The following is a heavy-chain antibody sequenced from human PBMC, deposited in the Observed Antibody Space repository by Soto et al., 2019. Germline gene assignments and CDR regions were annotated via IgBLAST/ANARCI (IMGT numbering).Heavy chain of an antibody. J-gene: IGHJ3*02. CDR3: ASRERVDAFDI. CDR2: IIPILGSP. Sequence: QVLLVQSGAEVKKPGSSVKVSCKVSEGSFRRYAISWVRQAPGQGLEWMGGIIPILGSPNYAQKFQDRVTIIADESTSTTYMELSSLRSEDAAVYYCASRERVDAFDIWGQGTMVTVSS. V-gene: IGHV1-69*01. CDR1: EGSFRRYA. D-gene: IGHD1-26*01.